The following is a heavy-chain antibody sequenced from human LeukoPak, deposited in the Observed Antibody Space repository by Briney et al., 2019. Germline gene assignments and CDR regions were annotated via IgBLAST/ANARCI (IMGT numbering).Heavy chain of an antibody. D-gene: IGHD2-2*01. CDR1: GGSISSYY. CDR3: ARDGALWDIVVVPAAAPRGAFDI. Sequence: SETLSLTCTVPGGSISSYYWSWIRQPAGKGLEWIGHIYTSGSTNYNPSLKSRVTISVDKSKNQFSLKLSSVTAADTAVYYCARDGALWDIVVVPAAAPRGAFDIWGQGTMVTVSS. CDR2: IYTSGST. V-gene: IGHV4-4*07. J-gene: IGHJ3*02.